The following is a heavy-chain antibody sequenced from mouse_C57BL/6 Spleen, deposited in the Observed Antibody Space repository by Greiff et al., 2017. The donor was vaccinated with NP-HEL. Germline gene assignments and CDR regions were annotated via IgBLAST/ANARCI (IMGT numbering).Heavy chain of an antibody. CDR1: GYTFTSYW. CDR3: ARGEGGSSYDYAMDY. Sequence: VQLQQPGAELVMPGASVKLSCKASGYTFTSYWMHWVKQRPGQGLEWIGEIDPSDSYTNYTPQFKGKSTLTVDKSSSTAYMQLSSLTSDDYAVYYCARGEGGSSYDYAMDYWGQGTTVTVSS. CDR2: IDPSDSYT. D-gene: IGHD1-1*01. J-gene: IGHJ4*01. V-gene: IGHV1-69*01.